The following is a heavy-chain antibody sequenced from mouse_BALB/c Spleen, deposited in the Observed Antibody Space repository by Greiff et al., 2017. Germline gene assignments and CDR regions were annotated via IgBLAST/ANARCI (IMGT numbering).Heavy chain of an antibody. V-gene: IGHV5-4*02. J-gene: IGHJ4*01. CDR1: GFTFSDYY. CDR2: ISDGGSYT. CDR3: ASSYYYGSSYEKAMDY. Sequence: EVKLMESGGGLVKPGGSLKLSCAASGFTFSDYYMYWVRQTPEKRLEWVATISDGGSYTYYPDSVKGRFTISRDNAKNNLYLQMSSLKSEDTAMYYCASSYYYGSSYEKAMDYWGQGTSVTVSS. D-gene: IGHD1-1*01.